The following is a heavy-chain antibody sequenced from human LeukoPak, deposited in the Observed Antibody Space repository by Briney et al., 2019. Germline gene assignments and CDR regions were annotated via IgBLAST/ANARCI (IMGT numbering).Heavy chain of an antibody. D-gene: IGHD3-10*01. CDR2: INAGNGNT. CDR1: GYTFTSYA. CDR3: ARWGFRGLLWFGELFMPPWFDP. V-gene: IGHV1-3*01. J-gene: IGHJ5*02. Sequence: ASVKVSCKASGYTFTSYAMHWVRQAHGQRLEWMGWINAGNGNTKYSQKFQGRVTITRDTSASTAYMELSSLRSEDTAVYYCARWGFRGLLWFGELFMPPWFDPWGQGTLVTVSS.